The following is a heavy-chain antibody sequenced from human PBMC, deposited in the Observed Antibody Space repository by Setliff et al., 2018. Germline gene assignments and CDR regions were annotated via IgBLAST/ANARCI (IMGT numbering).Heavy chain of an antibody. V-gene: IGHV4-38-2*01. J-gene: IGHJ4*02. CDR1: GYSISSGYY. Sequence: PSETLSLTCAVSGYSISSGYYWGWIRQPPGKGLEWIGSIYHSGSTYYNPSLKSRVTISVNTSKNQFSLKLSSVTAADTAVYYCARLRYYGSGSHLDYWGQGTLVTVSS. D-gene: IGHD3-10*01. CDR3: ARLRYYGSGSHLDY. CDR2: IYHSGST.